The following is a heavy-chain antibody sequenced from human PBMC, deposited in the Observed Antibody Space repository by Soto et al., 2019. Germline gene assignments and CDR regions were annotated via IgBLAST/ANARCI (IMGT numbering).Heavy chain of an antibody. D-gene: IGHD5-18*01. J-gene: IGHJ6*02. V-gene: IGHV1-69*01. Sequence: QVQLVQSGAEVKKPGSSVKVSCKASGGTFSSYAISWVRQAPGQGLEWMGGIIPIFGTANYAQKFQGRVTITADESKSTAYMELSSLRSEDTAVYYCARDRRRYSYGYYYSYGMDVWGQGTTVTGSS. CDR1: GGTFSSYA. CDR2: IIPIFGTA. CDR3: ARDRRRYSYGYYYSYGMDV.